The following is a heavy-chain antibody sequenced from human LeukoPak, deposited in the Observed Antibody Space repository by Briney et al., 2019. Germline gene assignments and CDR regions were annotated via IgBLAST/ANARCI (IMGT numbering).Heavy chain of an antibody. CDR2: ISGSGGST. CDR3: AKEPLWSGYPRTHFDY. V-gene: IGHV3-23*01. D-gene: IGHD3-3*01. CDR1: GFTFSSYA. J-gene: IGHJ4*02. Sequence: GGSLRLSCAASGFTFSSYAMSWVRQAPGKGLEWVSAISGSGGSTYYADSVRGRFTISRDNSKNTLYLQMNSLRAEDTAVYYCAKEPLWSGYPRTHFDYWGQGTLVTVSS.